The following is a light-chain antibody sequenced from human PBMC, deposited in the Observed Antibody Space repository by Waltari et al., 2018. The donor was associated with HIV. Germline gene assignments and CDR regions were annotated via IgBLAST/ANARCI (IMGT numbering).Light chain of an antibody. CDR2: EVS. V-gene: IGLV2-23*02. Sequence: QSALTQPASVSGSPGQSITISCTGPSSDVGSYNLVSWYQQHPGKAPKLMIYEVSKRPSGVSNRFSGSKSGNTASLTISGLQAEDEADYYCCSYAGSGTSYVFGTGTKVTVL. CDR3: CSYAGSGTSYV. CDR1: SSDVGSYNL. J-gene: IGLJ1*01.